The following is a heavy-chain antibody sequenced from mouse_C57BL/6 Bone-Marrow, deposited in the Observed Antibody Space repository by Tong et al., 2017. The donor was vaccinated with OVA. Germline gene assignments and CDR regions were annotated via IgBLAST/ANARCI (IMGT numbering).Heavy chain of an antibody. J-gene: IGHJ3*01. Sequence: EVQLQESGGGLVQPGESLKLSCESNEYEFPSHDMSWVRKTPEKRLEWVATISSGGSYTYYPDSVKGRFTISRDNAKNPLYLQMSSLKSEDTAMCFCARGDGGSGGFAYWGQGTLVTVSA. CDR3: ARGDGGSGGFAY. CDR2: ISSGGSYT. CDR1: EYEFPSHD. D-gene: IGHD1-1*02. V-gene: IGHV5-2*01.